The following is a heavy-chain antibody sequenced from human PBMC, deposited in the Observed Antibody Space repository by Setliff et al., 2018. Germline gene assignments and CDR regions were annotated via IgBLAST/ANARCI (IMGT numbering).Heavy chain of an antibody. J-gene: IGHJ6*02. CDR2: IYHNGNT. D-gene: IGHD5-18*01. Sequence: SETLSLTCTVSGGPISPYFWSWIRQPPGKGLEWIGYIYHNGNTNFNPSLKTRVTMSVDPSKNQFALNLRSVTAADTAVYYCVRDRTAYSYGLDVWAQGTTVTVSS. V-gene: IGHV4-59*01. CDR1: GGPISPYF. CDR3: VRDRTAYSYGLDV.